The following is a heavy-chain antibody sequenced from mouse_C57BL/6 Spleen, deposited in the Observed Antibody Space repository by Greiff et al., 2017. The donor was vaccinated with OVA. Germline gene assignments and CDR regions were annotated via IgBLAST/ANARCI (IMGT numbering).Heavy chain of an antibody. CDR3: TREGAQAKNEDWFDY. D-gene: IGHD3-2*02. J-gene: IGHJ3*01. Sequence: EVQLVESGAGLVKPGGSLKLSCAASGFTFSSYAMSWVRQTPEKRLEWVAYISSGGDYIYYADTVKGRFTLSRDNARNTLYLQISRLKSEDTAMYYCTREGAQAKNEDWFDYWGQGTLVTVSA. CDR2: ISSGGDYI. CDR1: GFTFSSYA. V-gene: IGHV5-9-1*02.